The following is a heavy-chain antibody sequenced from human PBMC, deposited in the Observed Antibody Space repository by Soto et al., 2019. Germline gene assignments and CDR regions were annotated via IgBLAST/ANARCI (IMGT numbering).Heavy chain of an antibody. CDR1: GGSFSGYY. Sequence: SETLSLTCAVYGGSFSGYYWTWIRLPPGKGLDWIGEINHSGSTNYNPSLKSRVTISLDTSKNQFSLNLSSVTAADTAVYYCASVGYTYGFDYWGQGTLVTVSS. D-gene: IGHD5-18*01. J-gene: IGHJ4*02. CDR3: ASVGYTYGFDY. CDR2: INHSGST. V-gene: IGHV4-34*01.